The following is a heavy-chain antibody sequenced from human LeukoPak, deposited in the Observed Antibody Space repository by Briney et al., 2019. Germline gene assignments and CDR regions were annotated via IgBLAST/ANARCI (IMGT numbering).Heavy chain of an antibody. J-gene: IGHJ4*02. D-gene: IGHD3-22*01. V-gene: IGHV3-23*01. CDR1: GITLSNYG. CDR3: ARDHGSSGYYSDY. CDR2: ISGSGGGT. Sequence: GGSLRLSCAVSGITLSNYGMSWVRQAPGKGLEWVAGISGSGGGTNYADSVKGRFTISRDNAKNSLYLQMNSLRAEDTAVYYCARDHGSSGYYSDYWGQGTLVTVSS.